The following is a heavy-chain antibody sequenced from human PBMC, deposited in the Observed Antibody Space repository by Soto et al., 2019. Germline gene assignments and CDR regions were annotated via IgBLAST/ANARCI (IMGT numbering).Heavy chain of an antibody. D-gene: IGHD3-3*01. J-gene: IGHJ6*02. CDR2: INPNSGGT. CDR3: ARDSRFLEWLPVSYGMDV. CDR1: GYTFTGYY. Sequence: ASVKVSCKASGYTFTGYYMHWVRQAPGQGLEWMGWINPNSGGTNYAQKFQGWVTMTRDTSISTAYMELGRLRSDDTAVSYCARDSRFLEWLPVSYGMDVWGQGTTVTVSS. V-gene: IGHV1-2*04.